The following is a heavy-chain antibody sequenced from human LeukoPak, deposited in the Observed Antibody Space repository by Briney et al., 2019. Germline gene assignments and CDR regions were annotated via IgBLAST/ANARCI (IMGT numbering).Heavy chain of an antibody. D-gene: IGHD3-22*01. CDR2: ISSSSSYI. Sequence: PGGSLRLFCAASGFTFSSYSMNWVRQAPGKGLEWVSSISSSSSYIYYADSVKGRFTISRDNAKNSLYLQMNSLRAEDTAVYYCATGSYYYDSSGYYPPLDAFDIWGQGTMVTVSS. CDR1: GFTFSSYS. J-gene: IGHJ3*02. V-gene: IGHV3-21*01. CDR3: ATGSYYYDSSGYYPPLDAFDI.